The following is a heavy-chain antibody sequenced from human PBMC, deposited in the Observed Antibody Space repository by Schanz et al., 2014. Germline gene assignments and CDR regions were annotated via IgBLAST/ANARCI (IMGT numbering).Heavy chain of an antibody. Sequence: QVQLQESGPGLVKPSETLSLTCTVSAGSISSSSYYWGWIRQPPGKGLEWIGEIHHSGSTNYNPSLKSRVTISLDVSKTQFSLRLTSVTAADTAVYYCARSVGMVRRYFDSWGQGNLVTVSS. CDR1: AGSISSSSYY. J-gene: IGHJ4*02. CDR2: IHHSGST. D-gene: IGHD5-18*01. CDR3: ARSVGMVRRYFDS. V-gene: IGHV4-39*07.